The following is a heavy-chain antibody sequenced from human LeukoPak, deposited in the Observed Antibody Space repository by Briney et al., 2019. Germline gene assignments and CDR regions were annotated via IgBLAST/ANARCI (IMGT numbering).Heavy chain of an antibody. V-gene: IGHV3-48*03. CDR2: ISSSGSTI. Sequence: GGSLRLSCAASGFTFSSYEVNWVRQAPGKGLEWVSYISSSGSTIYYADSVKGRFTISRDNANNSLYVRMNSLRAEDTAVYYCARGVPGYCSGTSCYKDYYYVDVWGKGTTVTVSS. CDR1: GFTFSSYE. D-gene: IGHD2-2*02. CDR3: ARGVPGYCSGTSCYKDYYYVDV. J-gene: IGHJ6*03.